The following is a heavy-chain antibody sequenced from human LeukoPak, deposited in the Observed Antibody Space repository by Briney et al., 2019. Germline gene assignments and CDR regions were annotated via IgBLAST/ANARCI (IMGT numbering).Heavy chain of an antibody. J-gene: IGHJ4*02. D-gene: IGHD3-22*01. CDR3: AKGRMYYYDSSGYYPFDY. V-gene: IGHV3-48*01. CDR1: GFIFSSYS. CDR2: ISSSSSTI. Sequence: GGSLRLSCAASGFIFSSYSMNWVRQAPGKGLEWVSYISSSSSTIYYADSVKGRFTISRDNSKNTLYLQMNSLRAEDTAVYYCAKGRMYYYDSSGYYPFDYWGQGTLVTVSS.